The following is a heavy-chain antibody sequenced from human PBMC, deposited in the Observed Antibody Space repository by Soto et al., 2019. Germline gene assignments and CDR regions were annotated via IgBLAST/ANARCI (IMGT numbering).Heavy chain of an antibody. Sequence: PSETLSLTCTVSGGAVSSGTYCWVWLREPPGKGLEGIGHIYVTGSTNYNPLLKSRVTLVLATSRNHFSLKLSFVTAADTVVYYCTRGAPIVQWFDPWGLGTLVTVSS. D-gene: IGHD1-26*01. CDR3: TRGAPIVQWFDP. CDR1: GGAVSSGTYC. CDR2: IYVTGST. V-gene: IGHV4-61*03. J-gene: IGHJ5*02.